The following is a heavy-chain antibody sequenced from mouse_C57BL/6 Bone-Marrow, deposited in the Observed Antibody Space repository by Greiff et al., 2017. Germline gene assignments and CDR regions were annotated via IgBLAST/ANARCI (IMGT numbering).Heavy chain of an antibody. V-gene: IGHV2-2*01. CDR2: IWSGGST. Sequence: VKLQESGPGLVQPSQSLSITCTVSGFSLTSYGVHWVRQSPGKGLEWLGVIWSGGSTDYNAALISRLSISKDTPKSQVFFKMNSLQADVTAISYCAIDFSPLYCSNYDWYFDVWGTGTTVTVSS. J-gene: IGHJ1*03. D-gene: IGHD2-5*01. CDR1: GFSLTSYG. CDR3: AIDFSPLYCSNYDWYFDV.